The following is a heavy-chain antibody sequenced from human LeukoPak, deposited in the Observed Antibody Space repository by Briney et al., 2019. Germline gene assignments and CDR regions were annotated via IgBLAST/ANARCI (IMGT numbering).Heavy chain of an antibody. CDR2: IYYSGST. D-gene: IGHD2-8*01. J-gene: IGHJ6*03. V-gene: IGHV4-30-4*07. CDR3: ARVLMVYDYYYYYMDV. CDR1: GGSISSGGYS. Sequence: PSETLSLTCAVSGGSISSGGYSWSWIRQPPGKGLEWIGYIYYSGSTYYNPSLKSRVTISVDTSKNQFSLKLSSVTAADTAVYYCARVLMVYDYYYYYMDVWGKGTTVTVSS.